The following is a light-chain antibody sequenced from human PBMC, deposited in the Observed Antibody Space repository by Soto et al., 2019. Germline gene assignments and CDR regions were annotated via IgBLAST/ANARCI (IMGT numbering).Light chain of an antibody. CDR1: QSISDW. CDR2: KAS. Sequence: DIQMTQSPSTLSASVGDRVTITCRASQSISDWLAWYQQKPGKAPKLLIYKASSLESGVPSRFGGSGSGTEFTLTISSLQPDDFATYYCQQYKNYSPYTFGQGTKLEIK. J-gene: IGKJ2*01. CDR3: QQYKNYSPYT. V-gene: IGKV1-5*03.